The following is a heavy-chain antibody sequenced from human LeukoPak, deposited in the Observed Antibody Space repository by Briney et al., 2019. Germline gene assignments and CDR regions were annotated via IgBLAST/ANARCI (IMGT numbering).Heavy chain of an antibody. D-gene: IGHD6-19*01. V-gene: IGHV1-8*01. CDR2: MNPNSGNT. Sequence: ASVKVSCKASGYTFTSYDINWVRQATGQGLEWMGWMNPNSGNTGYAQKFQGRVTMTRNTSISTAYMELSSLRSEDTAVYYCARDAVAVAGKLVDYWGQGTLVTVSS. J-gene: IGHJ4*02. CDR3: ARDAVAVAGKLVDY. CDR1: GYTFTSYD.